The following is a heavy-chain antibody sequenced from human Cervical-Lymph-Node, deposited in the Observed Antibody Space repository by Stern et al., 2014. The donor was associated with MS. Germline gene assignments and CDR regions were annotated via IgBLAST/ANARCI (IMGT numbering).Heavy chain of an antibody. CDR3: AREGIPGAGGTFDN. J-gene: IGHJ4*02. CDR2: IIPIFATT. CDR1: GGTFSSYT. Sequence: VQLVEPGAEVKKPGSSVKVSCNVSGGTFSSYTLNWVRQAPGQGLEWMGGIIPIFATTNYPQRFQGKVTITADGSTSTTYLEVSSLTSEDTAVYYCAREGIPGAGGTFDNWGQGTLVIVSS. D-gene: IGHD1-26*01. V-gene: IGHV1-69*01.